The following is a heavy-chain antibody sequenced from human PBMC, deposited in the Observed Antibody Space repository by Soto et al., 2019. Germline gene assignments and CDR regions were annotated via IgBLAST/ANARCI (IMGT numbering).Heavy chain of an antibody. CDR3: ASGYYPYYFDY. J-gene: IGHJ4*02. V-gene: IGHV1-69*01. D-gene: IGHD3-22*01. CDR1: GGTFSSYA. Sequence: QVQLVQAGAEVKKPGSSVKFSCKASGGTFSSYAISWVRQAPGQGLEWMGGIIPIFGTANYAQKFQGRVTITEDEPTRTAYMELSSLRSEDTAVYYCASGYYPYYFDYWGQGTLVTVSS. CDR2: IIPIFGTA.